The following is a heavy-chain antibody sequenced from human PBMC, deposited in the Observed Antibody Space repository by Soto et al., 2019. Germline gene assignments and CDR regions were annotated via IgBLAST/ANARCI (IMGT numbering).Heavy chain of an antibody. J-gene: IGHJ4*02. CDR3: ARRRGSSGWKTNFDY. CDR2: INSDGSST. D-gene: IGHD6-19*01. V-gene: IGHV3-74*01. CDR1: GFTFSSYW. Sequence: EVQLVESGGGLVQPGGSLRLSCAASGFTFSSYWMHWVRQAPGKGLVWVSRINSDGSSTSYADSVKGRFTISRDNGXYTLYLQMNSLSAEDTSGYYCARRRGSSGWKTNFDYWGQGTLVTVSS.